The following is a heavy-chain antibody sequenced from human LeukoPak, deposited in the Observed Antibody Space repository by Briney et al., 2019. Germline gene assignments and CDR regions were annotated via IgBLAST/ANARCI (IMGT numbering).Heavy chain of an antibody. V-gene: IGHV3-21*01. J-gene: IGHJ4*02. Sequence: PGRSLRLSCAASGFTFSGYSVNWVRQAPGKGLEWVSSISRSSSYIYYADSVKGRFTISRDNAKNSLYLQMNSLRAEDTAVYYCARNREYSNSWYSFDYWGQGTLVTVSS. CDR3: ARNREYSNSWYSFDY. D-gene: IGHD6-13*01. CDR1: GFTFSGYS. CDR2: ISRSSSYI.